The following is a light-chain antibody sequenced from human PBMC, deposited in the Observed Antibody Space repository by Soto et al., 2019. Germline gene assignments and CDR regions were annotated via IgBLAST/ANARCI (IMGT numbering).Light chain of an antibody. V-gene: IGLV2-14*01. J-gene: IGLJ2*01. Sequence: QSALTQPASVSGSPGQSITISCTGTSTDVGGYNYVSWYQQHPGKAPKLMIYDVDNRPSGVSNRFSGSKSGNTASLTISGLQTEDEADYYCSSYRSSNTVIFGGGTKVTVL. CDR1: STDVGGYNY. CDR2: DVD. CDR3: SSYRSSNTVI.